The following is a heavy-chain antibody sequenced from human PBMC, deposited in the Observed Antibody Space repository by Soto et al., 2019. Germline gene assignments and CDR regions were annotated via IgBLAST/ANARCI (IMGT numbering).Heavy chain of an antibody. Sequence: PSETLSLTCAVYGGSFSGYYWSWIRQPPGKGLEWIGEINHSGSTNYNPSLKSRVTISVDTSKNQFSLKLSSVTAADTAVYYCARARITMVRGVIIYPPCYYYGMDVWGQGTTVTVSS. CDR1: GGSFSGYY. CDR3: ARARITMVRGVIIYPPCYYYGMDV. J-gene: IGHJ6*02. CDR2: INHSGST. D-gene: IGHD3-10*01. V-gene: IGHV4-34*01.